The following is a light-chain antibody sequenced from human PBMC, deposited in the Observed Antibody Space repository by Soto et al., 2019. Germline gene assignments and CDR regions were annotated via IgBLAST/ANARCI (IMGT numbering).Light chain of an antibody. CDR3: CSYAGGHVV. V-gene: IGLV2-23*01. Sequence: SALTQPASVSGSPGQSITISCTGTSSDVGSYNLVSWYQQHPGKAPKLMIYEGSKRPSGVSNRFSGSKSGNTASLTISGLQAEDEADYYCCSYAGGHVVFGGGTKLTVL. CDR2: EGS. J-gene: IGLJ2*01. CDR1: SSDVGSYNL.